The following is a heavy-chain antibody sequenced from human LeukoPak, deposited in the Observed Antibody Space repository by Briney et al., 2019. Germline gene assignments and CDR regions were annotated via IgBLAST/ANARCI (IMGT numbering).Heavy chain of an antibody. CDR3: AAADAAEYFQH. J-gene: IGHJ1*01. CDR2: IYYSGST. D-gene: IGHD2-15*01. V-gene: IGHV4-30-4*01. Sequence: SQTLSLTCTVSGGSISSGDYYWSWIRQPPGKGLEWIGYIYYSGSTYYNPSLKSRVTISVDTSKNQFSLKLSSVTAADTAVCYCAAADAAEYFQHWGQGTLVTVSS. CDR1: GGSISSGDYY.